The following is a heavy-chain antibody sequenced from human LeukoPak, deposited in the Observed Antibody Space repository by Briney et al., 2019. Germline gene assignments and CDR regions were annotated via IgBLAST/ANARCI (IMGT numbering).Heavy chain of an antibody. CDR1: GFTFSSYE. D-gene: IGHD3-22*01. J-gene: IGHJ4*02. CDR3: ARAPYDSRDYSFDY. Sequence: PGRSLRLSCAASGFTFSSYEMNWVRQAPGKGLEWVSYISSTGGIIYYADSVKGRFTISRGNAKRSLFLQMNSLRAEDTAVYYCARAPYDSRDYSFDYWGQGTLVTVSS. V-gene: IGHV3-48*03. CDR2: ISSTGGII.